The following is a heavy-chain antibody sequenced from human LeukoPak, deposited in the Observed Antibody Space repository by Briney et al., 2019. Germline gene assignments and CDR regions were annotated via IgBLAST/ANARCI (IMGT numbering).Heavy chain of an antibody. CDR1: GFTFSSYS. CDR3: ARDRGGAAIDY. J-gene: IGHJ4*02. CDR2: ISSSSSYI. V-gene: IGHV3-21*01. Sequence: GGSLRLSCAASGFTFSSYSMNWVRQAPWKGLEWVSSISSSSSYIYYADSVKGRFTISRDNAKNSLYLQMNSLRAEDTAVYYCARDRGGAAIDYWGQGTLVTVSS. D-gene: IGHD1-26*01.